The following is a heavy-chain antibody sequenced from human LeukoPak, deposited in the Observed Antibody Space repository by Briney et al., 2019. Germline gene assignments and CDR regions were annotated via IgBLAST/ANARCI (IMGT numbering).Heavy chain of an antibody. CDR1: GGSLSSYY. V-gene: IGHV4-59*01. J-gene: IGHJ4*02. D-gene: IGHD6-13*01. Sequence: SETLSLTCTVSGGSLSSYYWSWIRQPPGKGLEWIGYIYYSGSTNYNPSLKSRVTISVDTSKNQFSLKLSSVTAADTAVYYCARVGSIAAAGPTFDYWGQGTLVTVSS. CDR3: ARVGSIAAAGPTFDY. CDR2: IYYSGST.